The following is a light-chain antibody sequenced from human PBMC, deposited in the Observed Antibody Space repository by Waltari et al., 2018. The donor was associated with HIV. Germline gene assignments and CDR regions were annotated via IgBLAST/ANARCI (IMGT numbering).Light chain of an antibody. CDR3: NSRDSSGVV. J-gene: IGLJ3*02. Sequence: SSELTQDPAVSVALGQTVRITCQGDSLRTFFASWYQQKPGQAPLLVIYGENNRPSWIPDRFSVSSSGKTASSAITGAQAEEEADYYCNSRDSSGVVFGGGTKLTVL. V-gene: IGLV3-19*01. CDR1: SLRTFF. CDR2: GEN.